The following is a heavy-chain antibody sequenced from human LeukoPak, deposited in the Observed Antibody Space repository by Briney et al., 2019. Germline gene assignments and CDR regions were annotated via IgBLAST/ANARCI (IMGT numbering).Heavy chain of an antibody. D-gene: IGHD2-15*01. Sequence: GGSLRLSCAASVFTFSSYAMSWPRQAPGRGLEWVLAFSGSGGSTYYADSVKCRFTISRDNFKNTLYLQMSSLRAEDTTVYYCAASIGVVEVAATSFEYWGQGTLVTASS. CDR3: AASIGVVEVAATSFEY. J-gene: IGHJ4*01. V-gene: IGHV3-23*01. CDR1: VFTFSSYA. CDR2: FSGSGGST.